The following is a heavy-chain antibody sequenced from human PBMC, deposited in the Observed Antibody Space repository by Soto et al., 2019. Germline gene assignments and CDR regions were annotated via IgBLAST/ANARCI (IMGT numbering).Heavy chain of an antibody. CDR3: ARSNYGSGNPALYGMDV. J-gene: IGHJ6*02. D-gene: IGHD3-10*01. CDR2: IIPIFGTA. CDR1: GYAFTSYG. V-gene: IGHV1-69*13. Sequence: SVKVSCKASGYAFTSYGISWVRQAPGQGLEWMGGIIPIFGTANYAQKFQGRVTITADESTSTAYMELSSLRSEDTAVYYCARSNYGSGNPALYGMDVWGQGTTVTVSS.